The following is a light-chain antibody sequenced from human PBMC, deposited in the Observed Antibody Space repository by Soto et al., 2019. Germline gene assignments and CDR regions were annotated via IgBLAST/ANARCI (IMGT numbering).Light chain of an antibody. Sequence: QSALTQPASVSGSPGQSITISSTGTSSDVGGYNYVSWYQQHPGKAPKLMIYEVSNRPSGVSNRFSGSKSGNTASLTISGLQAEDEADYYCSSYTSSRTLVFGGGTKLTVL. CDR2: EVS. CDR3: SSYTSSRTLV. CDR1: SSDVGGYNY. J-gene: IGLJ2*01. V-gene: IGLV2-14*01.